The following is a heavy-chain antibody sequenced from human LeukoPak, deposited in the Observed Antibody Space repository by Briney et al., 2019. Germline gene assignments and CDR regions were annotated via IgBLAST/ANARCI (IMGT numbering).Heavy chain of an antibody. Sequence: SETLSLTCTVSGGSISSHYWSWIRQPPGKGLEWIGYIYYSGSTNYNPSLKSRVTISVDTSKNQFSLKLGSVTAADTAVYYCARMRDRFDPWGQGTLVTVSS. CDR1: GGSISSHY. J-gene: IGHJ5*02. CDR3: ARMRDRFDP. CDR2: IYYSGST. V-gene: IGHV4-59*11.